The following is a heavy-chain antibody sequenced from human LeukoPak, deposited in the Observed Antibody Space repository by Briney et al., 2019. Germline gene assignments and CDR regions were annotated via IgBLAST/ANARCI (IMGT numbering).Heavy chain of an antibody. CDR1: GYTLTELS. CDR2: FDPGDGET. Sequence: GASVKVSCKVSGYTLTELSMHWVRQAPGKGLEWMGGFDPGDGETIYAQKFQGRVTMTEDTSTDTAYMELSSLRSEDTAVYYCATPSYNWNYLLDKKSFDYWGQGTLVTVSS. D-gene: IGHD1-7*01. CDR3: ATPSYNWNYLLDKKSFDY. J-gene: IGHJ4*02. V-gene: IGHV1-24*01.